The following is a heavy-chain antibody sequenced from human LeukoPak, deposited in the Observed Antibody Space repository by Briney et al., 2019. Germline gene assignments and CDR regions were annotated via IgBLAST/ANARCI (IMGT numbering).Heavy chain of an antibody. CDR1: GFTFSSYA. V-gene: IGHV3-23*01. CDR3: AKVKGSEGYWRITSCLADY. CDR2: ISSSGGSS. Sequence: GGSLRLSCAASGFTFSSYAMSWVRQAPGKGLEWVSAISSSGGSSYYADSVKGRFTISRDNSKNTLYLQLNSLRSEDTAVYYCAKVKGSEGYWRITSCLADYWGQGTLVTVSS. D-gene: IGHD2-2*01. J-gene: IGHJ4*02.